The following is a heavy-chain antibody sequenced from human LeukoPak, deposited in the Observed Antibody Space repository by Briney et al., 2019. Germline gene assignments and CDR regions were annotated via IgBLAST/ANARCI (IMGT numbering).Heavy chain of an antibody. V-gene: IGHV4-31*11. D-gene: IGHD2-2*01. J-gene: IGHJ5*02. CDR2: IYYSGST. CDR3: AREGREYQLLKVEWFDP. Sequence: SETLSLTCAVYGGSFSGYYWSWIRQHPGKGLEWIGYIYYSGSTYYNPSLKSRVTISVDTSKNQFSLKLSSVTAADTAVYYCAREGREYQLLKVEWFDPWGQGTLVTVSS. CDR1: GGSFSGYY.